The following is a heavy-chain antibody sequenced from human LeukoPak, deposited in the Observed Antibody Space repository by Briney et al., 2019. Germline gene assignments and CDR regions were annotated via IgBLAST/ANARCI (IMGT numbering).Heavy chain of an antibody. D-gene: IGHD3/OR15-3a*01. CDR2: IYYSGST. J-gene: IGHJ3*02. CDR1: GFTFSSYS. Sequence: KSGGSLRLSCAASGFTFSSYSMNWVRQPPGKGLEWIGYIYYSGSTYYNPSLKSRVTISVDTSKNHFSLKLSSVTAADTAVYYCARDRGFLDYYDAFDIWGQGTMVTVSS. CDR3: ARDRGFLDYYDAFDI. V-gene: IGHV4-59*01.